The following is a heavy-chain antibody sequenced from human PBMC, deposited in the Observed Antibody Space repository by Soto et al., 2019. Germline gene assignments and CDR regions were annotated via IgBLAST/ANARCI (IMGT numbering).Heavy chain of an antibody. D-gene: IGHD3-16*01. CDR2: IIPIFGTA. Sequence: QVQLVQSGAEVKKPGSSVKVSCKASGGTFSSYGISWVRQAPGQGLEWMGGIIPIFGTANYAQKFQGRVTITADESTSTAYMEPSSLRSEDTAVYYCARDKEGRGWFDPWGQGSLVTVSS. J-gene: IGHJ5*02. CDR1: GGTFSSYG. V-gene: IGHV1-69*01. CDR3: ARDKEGRGWFDP.